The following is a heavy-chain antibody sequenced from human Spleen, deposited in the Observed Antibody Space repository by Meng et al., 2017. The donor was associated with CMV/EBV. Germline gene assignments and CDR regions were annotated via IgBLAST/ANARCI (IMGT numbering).Heavy chain of an antibody. V-gene: IGHV4-4*02. CDR3: ARAKYSNRFGGFDY. J-gene: IGHJ4*02. CDR2: IYHSGST. CDR1: GGSISSSNW. Sequence: SGGSISSSNWWGWVRQPPGKGREWIGEIYHSGSTNYNPSLKSRVTISVDKSKNQFSLKLSSVTAADTAVYYCARAKYSNRFGGFDYWGQGTLVTVSS. D-gene: IGHD4-11*01.